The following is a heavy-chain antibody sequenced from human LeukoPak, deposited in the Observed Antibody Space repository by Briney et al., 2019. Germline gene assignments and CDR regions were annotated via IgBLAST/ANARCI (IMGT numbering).Heavy chain of an antibody. Sequence: KTSETLSLTCTVSGCSISNYYWSWIRQPPGKGLECMGYIYYSGTTNYNPSLKSRVTISLDKSKNQFSLRLGSVTAADTAVYYCARHGGYSSPYLHWGQGTLVTVSS. CDR2: IYYSGTT. J-gene: IGHJ1*01. V-gene: IGHV4-59*08. CDR1: GCSISNYY. D-gene: IGHD6-13*01. CDR3: ARHGGYSSPYLH.